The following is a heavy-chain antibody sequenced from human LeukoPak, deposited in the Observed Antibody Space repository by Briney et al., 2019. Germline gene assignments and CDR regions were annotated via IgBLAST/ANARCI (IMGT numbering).Heavy chain of an antibody. J-gene: IGHJ4*02. Sequence: SETLSLTCTVSGGSVSSGSYYWSWIRQPPGTGLEWIRYIYYSGSTNYNPSLKSRVTISVDTSKNQFSLKLSSVTAADTAVYYCARALVVVAATEWGFDYWGQGTLVTVSS. CDR2: IYYSGST. CDR3: ARALVVVAATEWGFDY. V-gene: IGHV4-61*01. D-gene: IGHD2-15*01. CDR1: GGSVSSGSYY.